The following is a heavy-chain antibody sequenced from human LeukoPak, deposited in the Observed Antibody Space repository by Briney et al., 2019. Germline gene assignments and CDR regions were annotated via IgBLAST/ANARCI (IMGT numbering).Heavy chain of an antibody. J-gene: IGHJ4*02. CDR2: INHSGST. Sequence: SETLSLTCAVYGGSFSGYYWSWIRQPPGKGLEWIGEINHSGSTNYNPSLKSRVTMSVDTSKNQFSLRLSSVTAADTAIYYCARDLDGGNSFDYWGQGTLVTVSS. D-gene: IGHD4-23*01. CDR1: GGSFSGYY. CDR3: ARDLDGGNSFDY. V-gene: IGHV4-34*01.